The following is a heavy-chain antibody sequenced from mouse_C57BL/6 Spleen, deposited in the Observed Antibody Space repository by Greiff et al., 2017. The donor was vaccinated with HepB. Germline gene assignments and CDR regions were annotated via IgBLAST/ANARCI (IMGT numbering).Heavy chain of an antibody. J-gene: IGHJ1*03. Sequence: QVQLQESGPGLVAPSQSLSITCTVSGFSLTSYAISWVRQPPGKGLEWLGVIWTGGGTNYNSALKSRLSISKDNSKSQVFLKMNSLQTDDTARYYCARNSPYYGSSYWYFDVWGTGTTVTVSS. D-gene: IGHD1-1*01. CDR1: GFSLTSYA. CDR3: ARNSPYYGSSYWYFDV. CDR2: IWTGGGT. V-gene: IGHV2-9-1*01.